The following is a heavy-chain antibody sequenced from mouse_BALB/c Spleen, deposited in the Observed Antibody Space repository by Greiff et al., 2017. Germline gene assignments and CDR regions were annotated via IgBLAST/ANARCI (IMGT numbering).Heavy chain of an antibody. CDR3: ARREVYDYDGAWFAY. Sequence: VQLQQSGAELARPGASVKMSCKASGYTFTSYTMHWVKQRPGQGLEWIGYIYPSSGYTNYNQKFKDKATLTADKSSSTAYMQLSSLTSEDSAVYYCARREVYDYDGAWFAYWGQGTLVTVSA. V-gene: IGHV1-4*01. J-gene: IGHJ3*01. CDR1: GYTFTSYT. D-gene: IGHD2-4*01. CDR2: IYPSSGYT.